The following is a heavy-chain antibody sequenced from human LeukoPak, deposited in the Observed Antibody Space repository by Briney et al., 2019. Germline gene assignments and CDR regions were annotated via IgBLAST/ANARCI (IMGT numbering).Heavy chain of an antibody. J-gene: IGHJ4*02. CDR3: ARGRRYCSSTSCSPPFDY. V-gene: IGHV3-23*01. D-gene: IGHD2-2*01. Sequence: QAGGSLRLSCAASGFTLSSYAMNWVRQAPGKGLEWVSSISAGRGTTYYADSVKGRFTISRDNSKNTLYLQMNSLRAEDTAVYYCARGRRYCSSTSCSPPFDYWGQGTLVTVSS. CDR2: ISAGRGTT. CDR1: GFTLSSYA.